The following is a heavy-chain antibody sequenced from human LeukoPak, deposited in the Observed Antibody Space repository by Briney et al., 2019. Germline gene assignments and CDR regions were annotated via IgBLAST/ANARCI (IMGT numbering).Heavy chain of an antibody. CDR3: AKSAPRYFDWLPYFDY. Sequence: GGSLRLSCAASGFTFSYYAMSWVRQAPGKGLEWVADISGGGGSTNYADSVKGRFTISRDNSKNTLYLQMNSLRAEDTAVYYCAKSAPRYFDWLPYFDYWGQGTLVTVSS. CDR2: ISGGGGST. D-gene: IGHD3-9*01. V-gene: IGHV3-23*01. J-gene: IGHJ4*02. CDR1: GFTFSYYA.